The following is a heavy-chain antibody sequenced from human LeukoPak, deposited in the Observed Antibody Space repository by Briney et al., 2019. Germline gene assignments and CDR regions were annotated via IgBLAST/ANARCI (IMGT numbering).Heavy chain of an antibody. CDR3: ARSSTISNWFDP. D-gene: IGHD2-2*01. Sequence: SETLSLTCTVSGGSVSSTSYYWSWSRQPPGKGLEWIGYIYYSGSTSSNPSLTSRVTISVDTSKNQFSLQLSSVTAADTAVYYCARSSTISNWFDPWGQGTLVTVSS. V-gene: IGHV4-61*01. CDR1: GGSVSSTSYY. J-gene: IGHJ5*02. CDR2: IYYSGST.